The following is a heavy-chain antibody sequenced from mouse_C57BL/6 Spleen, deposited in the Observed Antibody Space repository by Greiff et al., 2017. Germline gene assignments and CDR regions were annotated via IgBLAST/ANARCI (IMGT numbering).Heavy chain of an antibody. CDR3: ARTITTVVAPYYAMDY. CDR1: GYAFSSSW. J-gene: IGHJ4*01. D-gene: IGHD1-1*01. V-gene: IGHV1-82*01. Sequence: VQLQESGPELVKPGASVKISCKASGYAFSSSWMNWVKQRPGKGLEWIGRIYPGDGDTNYNGKFKGKATLTADKSSSTAYMQLSSLTSEDSAVYFCARTITTVVAPYYAMDYWGQGTSVTVSS. CDR2: IYPGDGDT.